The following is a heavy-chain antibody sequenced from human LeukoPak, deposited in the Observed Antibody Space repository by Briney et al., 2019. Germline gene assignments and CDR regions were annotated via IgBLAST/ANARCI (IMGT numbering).Heavy chain of an antibody. Sequence: GGSLRLSCAASGFTFSSYAMHWVRQAPGKGLEGVAVISYDGSNKYYADSVKGRFTISRDKSKNTLYLQMNSLRAEDTAVYYCARAPRRLVPNYFDYWGQGTLVTVSS. CDR3: ARAPRRLVPNYFDY. CDR1: GFTFSSYA. D-gene: IGHD3-9*01. CDR2: ISYDGSNK. J-gene: IGHJ4*02. V-gene: IGHV3-30*04.